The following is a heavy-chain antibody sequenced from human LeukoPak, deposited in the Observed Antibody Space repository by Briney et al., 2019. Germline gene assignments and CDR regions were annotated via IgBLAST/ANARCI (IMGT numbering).Heavy chain of an antibody. D-gene: IGHD4-17*01. Sequence: ASVKVSCKASGYTFTTYAIHWVRQAPGQRLEWMGWINAVYGHTKYSQKFQDRVTFTRDTSASTAYMELSSLRSEDTAIYYCARRETYGDAGTRFDYWGQGTLVTVSS. CDR3: ARRETYGDAGTRFDY. CDR1: GYTFTTYA. J-gene: IGHJ4*02. CDR2: INAVYGHT. V-gene: IGHV1-3*01.